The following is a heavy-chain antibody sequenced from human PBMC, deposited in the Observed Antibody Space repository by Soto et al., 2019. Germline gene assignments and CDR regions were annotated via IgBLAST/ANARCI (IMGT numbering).Heavy chain of an antibody. J-gene: IGHJ6*02. Sequence: SVKVSCKASGGTFSSYAISWVRQAPGQGLEWMGGIIPIFGTANYAQKFQGRVTITADESTSTAYMELSSLRSEDTAVYYCARDWSGSFVDYYYYGMDVWGQGTTVTVSS. D-gene: IGHD1-26*01. CDR3: ARDWSGSFVDYYYYGMDV. CDR1: GGTFSSYA. CDR2: IIPIFGTA. V-gene: IGHV1-69*13.